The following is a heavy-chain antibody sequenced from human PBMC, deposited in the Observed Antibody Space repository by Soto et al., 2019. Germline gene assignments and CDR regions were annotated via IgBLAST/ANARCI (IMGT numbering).Heavy chain of an antibody. D-gene: IGHD2-15*01. J-gene: IGHJ4*02. CDR2: IYYSGST. Sequence: SETLSLTCTVSGGSISSSSYYWGWIRQPPGKGLEWIGSIYYSGSTYYNPSLKSRVTISVDTSKNQFSLKLSSVTAADTAVYYCATRIGYCSGGSCYGWAFFDYWGQGTLVTVSS. CDR3: ATRIGYCSGGSCYGWAFFDY. CDR1: GGSISSSSYY. V-gene: IGHV4-39*01.